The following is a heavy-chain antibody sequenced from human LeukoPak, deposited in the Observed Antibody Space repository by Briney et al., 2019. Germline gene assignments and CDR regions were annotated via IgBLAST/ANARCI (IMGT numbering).Heavy chain of an antibody. Sequence: ASVKVSCKASVYTFIGYYMPWVRQAPGQDLEWMGWINPDRGGTSYEQNFQDRVKMTKDTAMESAYMELSRVRSEDTAVYYCARDRNVGDIAPKGRGMDVWGRGTTVTVSS. CDR3: ARDRNVGDIAPKGRGMDV. CDR2: INPDRGGT. J-gene: IGHJ6*01. D-gene: IGHD5-12*01. CDR1: VYTFIGYY. V-gene: IGHV1-2*02.